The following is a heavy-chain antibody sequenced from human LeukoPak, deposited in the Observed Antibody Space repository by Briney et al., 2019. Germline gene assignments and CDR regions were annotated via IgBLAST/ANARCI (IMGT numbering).Heavy chain of an antibody. V-gene: IGHV4-34*01. CDR3: ARGVGYCSSTSCSNWFDP. J-gene: IGHJ5*02. CDR2: INHSGST. D-gene: IGHD2-2*03. CDR1: GGSFSGYY. Sequence: PPETLSLTCTVYGGSFSGYYWSWIRQPPGKGLEGIGEINHSGSTNYNPSLKSRVTISVDTSKNQFSLKLSSVTAADTAVYYCARGVGYCSSTSCSNWFDPWGQGTLVTVSS.